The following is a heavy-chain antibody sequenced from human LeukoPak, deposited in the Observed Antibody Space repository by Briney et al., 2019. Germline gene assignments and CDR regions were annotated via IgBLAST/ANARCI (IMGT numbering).Heavy chain of an antibody. CDR3: ARDGPPTTNAFDI. Sequence: ASVKVSCKASGGTFSSYAISWVRQAPGQGLEWMGRIIPILGIANYAQKFQGRVTITADKSTSTAYMELSSLRSEDTAVYYCARDGPPTTNAFDIWGQGTMVTVSS. J-gene: IGHJ3*02. CDR1: GGTFSSYA. CDR2: IIPILGIA. D-gene: IGHD5-12*01. V-gene: IGHV1-69*04.